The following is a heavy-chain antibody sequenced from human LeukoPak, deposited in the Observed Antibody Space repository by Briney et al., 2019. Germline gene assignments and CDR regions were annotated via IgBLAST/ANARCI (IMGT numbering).Heavy chain of an antibody. CDR1: GGTFSSYA. CDR2: IIPIFSTA. CDR3: ARDQGRGGYDPDYYYYYGMDV. J-gene: IGHJ6*02. Sequence: GASVKVSCKASGGTFSSYAISWVRQAPGQGLEWMGGIIPIFSTANYAQKFQGRVTITADESTSTAYMELSSLRSEDTSVYYCARDQGRGGYDPDYYYYYGMDVWGQGTTVNVSS. D-gene: IGHD5-12*01. V-gene: IGHV1-69*13.